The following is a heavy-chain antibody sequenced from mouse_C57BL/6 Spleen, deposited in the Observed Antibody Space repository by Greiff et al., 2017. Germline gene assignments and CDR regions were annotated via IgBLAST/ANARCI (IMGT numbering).Heavy chain of an antibody. V-gene: IGHV1-54*01. CDR3: AIRGDGNYVMDY. D-gene: IGHD2-1*01. J-gene: IGHJ4*01. CDR2: INPGSGGT. CDR1: GYAFTNYL. Sequence: QVQLQQSGAELVRPGTSVKVSCKASGYAFTNYLIEWVKQRPGQGLEWIGVINPGSGGTNYNEKFKGKATLTADKSSSTASLQLSSLTSEDSAVYFCAIRGDGNYVMDYWGQGTSVTVSS.